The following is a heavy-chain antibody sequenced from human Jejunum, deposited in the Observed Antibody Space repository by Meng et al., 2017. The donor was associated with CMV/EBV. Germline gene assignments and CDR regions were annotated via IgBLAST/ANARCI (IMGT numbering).Heavy chain of an antibody. CDR2: ISSSDSI. J-gene: IGHJ4*02. D-gene: IGHD4-23*01. Sequence: SCAASGFTFSSYEMTWVRQAPGKGLEWVSYISSSDSIYYADSVKGRFTISRDNAKNSLYLQMNSLRAEDTALYYCATDDYGGNPAYWGQGTLVTVSS. CDR3: ATDDYGGNPAY. CDR1: GFTFSSYE. V-gene: IGHV3-48*03.